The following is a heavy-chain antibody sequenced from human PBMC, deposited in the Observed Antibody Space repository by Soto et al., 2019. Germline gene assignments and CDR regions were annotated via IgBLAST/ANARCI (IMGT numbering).Heavy chain of an antibody. CDR1: GFTFSTYA. CDR2: ISSTGSFR. CDR3: ARGAPSRDGYNLDFQH. V-gene: IGHV3-21*04. Sequence: GGSLRLSCAASGFTFSTYAMNWVRQAPGKGLEWVSSISSTGSFRYYADSVKGRFTISRDNAKNSLYLQMNSLRAQDTAVYYCARGAPSRDGYNLDFQHWGQGTMVTVSS. D-gene: IGHD5-12*01. J-gene: IGHJ1*01.